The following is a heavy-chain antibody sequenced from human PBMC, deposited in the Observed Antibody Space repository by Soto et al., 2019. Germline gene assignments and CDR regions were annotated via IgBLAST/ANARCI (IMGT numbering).Heavy chain of an antibody. CDR1: GGSISSSSYY. CDR2: IYYSGST. Sequence: PSETLSLTCTVSGGSISSSSYYWGWIRQPPGKGLEWIGSIYYSGSTYYNPSLKSRVTISVDPAKNQFSLKLSSVTAADTAVYYCASNAYYYDSSGYYFYFDYWGQGTLVTLPS. V-gene: IGHV4-39*01. D-gene: IGHD3-22*01. J-gene: IGHJ4*02. CDR3: ASNAYYYDSSGYYFYFDY.